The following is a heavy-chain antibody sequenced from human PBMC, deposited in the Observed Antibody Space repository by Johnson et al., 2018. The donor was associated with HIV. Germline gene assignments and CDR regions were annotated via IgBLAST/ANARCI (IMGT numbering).Heavy chain of an antibody. J-gene: IGHJ3*02. CDR2: ISSSGSTI. CDR3: ARDASLRFLEWFDAFDI. D-gene: IGHD3-3*01. CDR1: GFTFSDYY. Sequence: QVQLVESGGGVVQPGRSLRLSCAASGFTFSDYYMSWIRQAPGKGLEWVSYISSSGSTIYYADSMTGRFTISRDNAKNSLYLQMNSLRAEDTAVYYCARDASLRFLEWFDAFDIWGQGTMVTVSS. V-gene: IGHV3-11*04.